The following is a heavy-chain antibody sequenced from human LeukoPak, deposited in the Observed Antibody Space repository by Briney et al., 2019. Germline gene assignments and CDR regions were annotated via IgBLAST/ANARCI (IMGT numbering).Heavy chain of an antibody. D-gene: IGHD5-18*01. V-gene: IGHV1-69*01. CDR1: GGTFTSYA. Sequence: GSSVKVSCKASGGTFTSYAINWVRQAPGQGLEWMGGIIPMFGPVDYAQRFQGRITITADESTSTAYMELSSLRSDDSAVYYCARDRGYPYYYMDVWGRGTTVTVSS. CDR3: ARDRGYPYYYMDV. CDR2: IIPMFGPV. J-gene: IGHJ6*03.